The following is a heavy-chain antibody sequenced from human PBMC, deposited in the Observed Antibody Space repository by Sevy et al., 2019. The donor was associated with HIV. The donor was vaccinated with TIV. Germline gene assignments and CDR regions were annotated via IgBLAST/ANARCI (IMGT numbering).Heavy chain of an antibody. CDR2: VYPNSGGT. D-gene: IGHD1-7*01. V-gene: IGHV1-2*06. J-gene: IGHJ6*02. Sequence: ASVKVCCKASGYTFTGDYLDWVRQAPGQGLEWMGRVYPNSGGTNYAQKFQGRVTMTRDTSISTAYMELSRLRSDDTAVYYCARDGGGGTTNSGIDVRGQGTTVTVSS. CDR3: ARDGGGGTTNSGIDV. CDR1: GYTFTGDY.